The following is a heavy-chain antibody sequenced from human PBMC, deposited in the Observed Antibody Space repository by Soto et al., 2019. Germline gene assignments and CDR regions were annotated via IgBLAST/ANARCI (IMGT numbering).Heavy chain of an antibody. CDR2: MNPNSGNT. CDR1: VYTFTSYD. CDR3: ARMHRLRGHNWFDP. Sequence: ASVKVSCKASVYTFTSYDINWVRQATGQGLEWMGWMNPNSGNTGYAQKFQGRVTMTRNTSISTAYMELSSLRSEDTAVYYCARMHRLRGHNWFDPWGQGTLVTVSS. D-gene: IGHD4-17*01. V-gene: IGHV1-8*01. J-gene: IGHJ5*02.